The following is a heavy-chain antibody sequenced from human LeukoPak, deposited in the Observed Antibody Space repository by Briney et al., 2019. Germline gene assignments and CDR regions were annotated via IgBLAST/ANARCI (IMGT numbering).Heavy chain of an antibody. CDR3: TRNSGWYSSSYYYMAV. CDR1: GFNFDDAA. V-gene: IGHV3-49*04. J-gene: IGHJ6*03. Sequence: GGSLRLSCTTSGFNFDDAAMSWVRQAPGKGLEWVSFIRSKAYGGTTEYAASVKGRFTISRDDSRNVAYLQMNSLKSEDTAVYYCTRNSGWYSSSYYYMAVWGKGTTVTVSS. CDR2: IRSKAYGGTT. D-gene: IGHD6-19*01.